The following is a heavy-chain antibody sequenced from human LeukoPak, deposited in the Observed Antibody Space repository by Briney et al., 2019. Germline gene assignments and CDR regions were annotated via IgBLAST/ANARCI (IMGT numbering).Heavy chain of an antibody. D-gene: IGHD3-22*01. Sequence: SETLSLTCTVSGGSISSSSYYWGWIRQPPGKGLEWIGSIYYSGSTYYNPSLKSRVTISVDTSKNQFSLKLSSVTAADTAVYYCAGDGYYDSSGYGNWGQGTLVTVSS. J-gene: IGHJ4*02. V-gene: IGHV4-39*07. CDR3: AGDGYYDSSGYGN. CDR2: IYYSGST. CDR1: GGSISSSSYY.